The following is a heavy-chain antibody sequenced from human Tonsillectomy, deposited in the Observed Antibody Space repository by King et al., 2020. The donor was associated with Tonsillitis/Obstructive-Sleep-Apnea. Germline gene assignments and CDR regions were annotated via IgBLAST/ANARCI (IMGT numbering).Heavy chain of an antibody. V-gene: IGHV1-46*01. Sequence: QVQLVESGAEVKTPGASVKVSCKASGYTFTRYDIHCVRQARGQGLEWMGIIKTSSGVATYAQKFKGRVSLTTDTSANTVYLERSSLRSEDTAVYYCARDDTVGRYIDSWGQGTLVTVSS. CDR2: IKTSSGVA. D-gene: IGHD2-21*01. CDR3: ARDDTVGRYIDS. J-gene: IGHJ4*02. CDR1: GYTFTRYD.